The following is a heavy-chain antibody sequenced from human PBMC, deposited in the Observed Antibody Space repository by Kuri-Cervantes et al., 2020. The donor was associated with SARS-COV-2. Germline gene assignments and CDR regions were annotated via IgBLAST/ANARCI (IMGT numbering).Heavy chain of an antibody. D-gene: IGHD3-22*01. V-gene: IGHV3-30*04. Sequence: LSLTCAASGFTFSSYAMRWVRQAPGKGLEWVAVISYDGSNKYYADSAKGRFTISRDNSKNTLYLQMNSLRAEDTAVYYCARDQDYYDSNDYFDYWGQGTLVTVSS. CDR3: ARDQDYYDSNDYFDY. J-gene: IGHJ4*02. CDR2: ISYDGSNK. CDR1: GFTFSSYA.